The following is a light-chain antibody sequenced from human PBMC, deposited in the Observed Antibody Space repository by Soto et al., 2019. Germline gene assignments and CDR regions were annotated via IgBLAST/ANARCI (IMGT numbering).Light chain of an antibody. CDR3: QQYGSSPPWT. CDR2: GAS. CDR1: QSISSSY. Sequence: VMTQSPATLSVSPGESVTLSCRASQSISSSYLAWYQQKPGQAPRLLIYGASSRATGIPDRFSGSGSGTDFTLTISRLEPEDFAVYYCQQYGSSPPWTFGQGTKVDIK. V-gene: IGKV3-20*01. J-gene: IGKJ1*01.